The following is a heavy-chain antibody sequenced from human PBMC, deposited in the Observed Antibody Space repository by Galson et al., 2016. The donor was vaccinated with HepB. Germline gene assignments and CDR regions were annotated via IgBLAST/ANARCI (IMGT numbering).Heavy chain of an antibody. D-gene: IGHD6-19*01. J-gene: IGHJ4*02. V-gene: IGHV1-3*04. CDR1: GYTFTSYA. CDR3: ARDGGIGWYDFGY. Sequence: SVKVSCKASGYTFTSYAIHWVRQAPGQGLEWMAWINTGSGDTKYFQKFQNRVTITRDTSAGTAYMELRSLRSEDTAVYYCARDGGIGWYDFGYWGQGTLDTVSS. CDR2: INTGSGDT.